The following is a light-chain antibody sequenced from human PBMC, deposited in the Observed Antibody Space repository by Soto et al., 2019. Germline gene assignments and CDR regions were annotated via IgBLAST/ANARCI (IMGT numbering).Light chain of an antibody. CDR2: GAS. V-gene: IGKV3-20*01. Sequence: EIVLTQSPGTLSLSPGERATLSCRASQSVSSSYLAWYQQKPGQAPRLLIYGASSRATGIPDRFSGSGYGTDFTLTISRLEPEDFAVYSCQQYGSSPLTFGGGTKVEIK. J-gene: IGKJ4*01. CDR3: QQYGSSPLT. CDR1: QSVSSSY.